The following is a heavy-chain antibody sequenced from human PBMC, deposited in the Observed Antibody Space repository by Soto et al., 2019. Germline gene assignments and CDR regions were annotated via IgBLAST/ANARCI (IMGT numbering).Heavy chain of an antibody. V-gene: IGHV1-18*01. CDR3: QQWRDDGFEI. Sequence: QVQLVQSGAEVKKPGASVKVSCEASGHTFTSYGISWVRQAPGQGLEWMGWISPYNGKTNYAQKFQGRVTMTADISTSTAYMELRSLRSDDTAVYYCQQWRDDGFEIWGQGPLVTVSS. J-gene: IGHJ3*02. CDR2: ISPYNGKT. CDR1: GHTFTSYG. D-gene: IGHD6-19*01.